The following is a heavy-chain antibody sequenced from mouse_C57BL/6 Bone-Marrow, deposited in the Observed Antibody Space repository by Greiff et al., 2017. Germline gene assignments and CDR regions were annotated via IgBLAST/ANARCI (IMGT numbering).Heavy chain of an antibody. CDR1: GYTFTSYW. J-gene: IGHJ1*03. Sequence: VQLQQPGAELVKPGASVKLSCKASGYTFTSYWMHWVKQRPGRGLEWIGRIDPNSGGTKYHEKFKSKATLTVDKTSSTAYMQLSSLTSEDSAGYYCGRGGTTVNGYFDVWGTGTTVTVSS. CDR3: GRGGTTVNGYFDV. CDR2: IDPNSGGT. V-gene: IGHV1-72*01. D-gene: IGHD1-1*01.